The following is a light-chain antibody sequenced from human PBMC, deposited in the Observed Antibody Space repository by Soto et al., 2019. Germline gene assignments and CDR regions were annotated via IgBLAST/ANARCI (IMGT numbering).Light chain of an antibody. Sequence: EIVLTQSPATLSLSPGERATLSCRASQSVSSYLAWYQQKPGQAPRLLIYDASNRATGIPARFSGSGSGTDFTLTISSLEPEDFEVYYCQQRSNWPFTFGPGPKVDIK. CDR2: DAS. CDR1: QSVSSY. J-gene: IGKJ3*01. CDR3: QQRSNWPFT. V-gene: IGKV3-11*01.